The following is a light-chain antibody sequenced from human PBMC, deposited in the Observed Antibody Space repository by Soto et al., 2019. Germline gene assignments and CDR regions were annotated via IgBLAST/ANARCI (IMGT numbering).Light chain of an antibody. V-gene: IGLV2-8*01. J-gene: IGLJ7*01. Sequence: QSALTQPPSASGSPGQSVTISCTGTSSDVGNYNYVSWYQQHPGKAPKLMIYEVTKRPSGVPDRFSASKSGHTPSLTVSRLPAEGEPDYYYRSYAVNRDVLFGGGTQLTVI. CDR3: RSYAVNRDVL. CDR1: SSDVGNYNY. CDR2: EVT.